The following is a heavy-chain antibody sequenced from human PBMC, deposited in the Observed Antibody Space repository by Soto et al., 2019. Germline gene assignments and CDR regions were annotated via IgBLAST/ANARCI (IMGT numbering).Heavy chain of an antibody. D-gene: IGHD1-1*01. V-gene: IGHV4-30-2*02. CDR1: GGSISSGGYS. CDR3: ARTLPNRQLFDS. Sequence: SETLSLTCAVSGGSISSGGYSRNWIRQPPGKGLEWIGYIYHSGYTYYTPSLKSRVTISVDRSKNQFSLRLASVTAADTAVYYCARTLPNRQLFDSWSQGTLVTVSS. J-gene: IGHJ4*02. CDR2: IYHSGYT.